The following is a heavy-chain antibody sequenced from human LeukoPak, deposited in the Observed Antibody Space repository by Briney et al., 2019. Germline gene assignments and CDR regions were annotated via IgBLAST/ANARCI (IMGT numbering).Heavy chain of an antibody. V-gene: IGHV4-61*02. CDR2: IYTSGST. CDR3: ARVCGGSGSYWGDDAFDI. Sequence: PSETLSLTCTVSGGSISSGSYYWSWIRQPAGKGLEWIGRIYTSGSTNYNPSLKSRVTISVDTSKNQFSLKLSSVTAADTAVYYCARVCGGSGSYWGDDAFDIWGQGTMVTVSS. D-gene: IGHD1-26*01. J-gene: IGHJ3*02. CDR1: GGSISSGSYY.